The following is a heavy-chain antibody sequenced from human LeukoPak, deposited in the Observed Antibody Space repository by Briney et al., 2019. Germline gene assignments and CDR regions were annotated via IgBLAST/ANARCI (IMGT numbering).Heavy chain of an antibody. CDR3: TRRRNYLSHFDY. V-gene: IGHV4-4*02. Sequence: SETLSLACAVSGGSLSSSNWWSWVRQPPGKGLEWIGEIYHSGSTNYNPSLKSRVTISVDKSKNQFSLKLSSVTAADTAVYYCTRRRNYLSHFDYWGQGTLATVSS. D-gene: IGHD1-7*01. CDR2: IYHSGST. CDR1: GGSLSSSNW. J-gene: IGHJ4*02.